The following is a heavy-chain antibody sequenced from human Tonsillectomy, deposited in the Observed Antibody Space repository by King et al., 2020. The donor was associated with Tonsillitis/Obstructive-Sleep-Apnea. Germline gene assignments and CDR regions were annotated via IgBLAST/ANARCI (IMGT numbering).Heavy chain of an antibody. CDR2: ISGSGDST. V-gene: IGHV3-23*04. D-gene: IGHD2-21*01. CDR1: GFTFSSYA. J-gene: IGHJ4*02. Sequence: VQLVESGGGLVQPGGSLRLSCVASGFTFSSYAMSWVRQAPGKGLEWVSAISGSGDSTYYADSVKGRFTISRDNSKNTLHLQMNSLRAEDTAVYYCAKEPTDTQLWWVFDYWGQGTLVTVSS. CDR3: AKEPTDTQLWWVFDY.